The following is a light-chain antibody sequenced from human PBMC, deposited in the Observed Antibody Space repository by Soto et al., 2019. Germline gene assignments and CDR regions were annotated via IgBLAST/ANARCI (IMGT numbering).Light chain of an antibody. Sequence: ETVMTQSPATLSVSPGERATLSCRASQTVGSNLAWYQQTPGRAPRLLIYGASTRATGIPARFSGGGSGTEFTLTISGLQSEDFAVYYCQQYNDWPRTFGQGTKVEI. V-gene: IGKV3-15*01. CDR2: GAS. CDR1: QTVGSN. CDR3: QQYNDWPRT. J-gene: IGKJ1*01.